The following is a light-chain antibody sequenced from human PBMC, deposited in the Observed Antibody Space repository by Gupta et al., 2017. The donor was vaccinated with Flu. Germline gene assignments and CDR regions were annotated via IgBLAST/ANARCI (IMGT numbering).Light chain of an antibody. CDR2: KAS. Sequence: DIQMTQSPSTLSASVGDRVTITCRASQSISDWLAWYQQKPGKAPNLLIYKASSLQSGVPSRFSGSGSGTEFTLTSSSLQPDDFATYYCQQDSSSYTFGQGTRLEIK. J-gene: IGKJ2*01. CDR1: QSISDW. CDR3: QQDSSSYT. V-gene: IGKV1-5*03.